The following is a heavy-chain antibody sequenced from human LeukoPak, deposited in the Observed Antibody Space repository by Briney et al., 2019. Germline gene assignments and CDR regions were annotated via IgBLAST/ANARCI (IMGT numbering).Heavy chain of an antibody. Sequence: GGSLRLSCAASGFTFSSYWMTWVRQAPGKGLEWVANIKRDGSEKYYVDSVKVRFTISRDNSQNSLCLQMNSLRAEDTAVYYCARNAGRDSYNDYWGQGTLVTVSS. J-gene: IGHJ4*02. CDR2: IKRDGSEK. CDR3: ARNAGRDSYNDY. D-gene: IGHD5-24*01. V-gene: IGHV3-7*01. CDR1: GFTFSSYW.